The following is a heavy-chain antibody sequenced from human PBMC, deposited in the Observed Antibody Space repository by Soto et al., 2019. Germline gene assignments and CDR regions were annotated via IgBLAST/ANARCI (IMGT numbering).Heavy chain of an antibody. CDR1: GGSLSGYY. D-gene: IGHD1-26*01. CDR2: INYSGNT. V-gene: IGHV4-34*01. CDR3: ARHHVRGRTIAGADEF. Sequence: PSETLSLTCAVYGGSLSGYYWSWIRQPPGKALEWIGEINYSGNTNYNPSLKSRVTISVDTSKNQLFLNLTSVTAADTAMYYCARHHVRGRTIAGADEFWGQGTLVTVSS. J-gene: IGHJ4*02.